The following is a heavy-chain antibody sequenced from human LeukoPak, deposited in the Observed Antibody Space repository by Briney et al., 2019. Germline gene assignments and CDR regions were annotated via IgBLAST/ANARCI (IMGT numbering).Heavy chain of an antibody. J-gene: IGHJ5*02. D-gene: IGHD3/OR15-3a*01. CDR3: AKESRFLGGLPQPMNWFAP. Sequence: SETLSLTCTVSGGSISSYYWSWIRQPAGKGLEWIGRIYISGSTNYNPSLKSRVTMSVDTSKNQFSLKLSSVTAADTAVYYCAKESRFLGGLPQPMNWFAPGGQGTLGTV. CDR2: IYISGST. V-gene: IGHV4-4*07. CDR1: GGSISSYY.